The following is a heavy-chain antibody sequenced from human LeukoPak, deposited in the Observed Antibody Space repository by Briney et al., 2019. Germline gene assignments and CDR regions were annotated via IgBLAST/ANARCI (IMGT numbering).Heavy chain of an antibody. J-gene: IGHJ5*02. Sequence: SSQTLSLTCTVSGGSISSGSYYWSWIRQPAGKGLEWLGRIYTSGSTNYNPSLKSRVTISVDTSKNQFSLKLSSVTAADTAVYYCAREFFPRAKYQLLSGPNWFDPWGQGTLVTVSS. CDR3: AREFFPRAKYQLLSGPNWFDP. CDR2: IYTSGST. D-gene: IGHD2-2*01. V-gene: IGHV4-61*02. CDR1: GGSISSGSYY.